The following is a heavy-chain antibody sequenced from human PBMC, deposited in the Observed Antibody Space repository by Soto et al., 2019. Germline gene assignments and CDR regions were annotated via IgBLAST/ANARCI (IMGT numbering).Heavy chain of an antibody. CDR1: GYTFTSNW. J-gene: IGHJ5*02. D-gene: IGHD6-13*01. V-gene: IGHV1-46*01. CDR3: ARDHSISSSGAWLLDP. CDR2: INPSGGST. Sequence: ASVKFSFKASGYTFTSNWIHWVRRAPGQGLDCMGIINPSGGSTYYAQKFQGRVALTRDTPTSTVYMELTSLTSEDTAVYYCARDHSISSSGAWLLDPWGQGTLVTVSS.